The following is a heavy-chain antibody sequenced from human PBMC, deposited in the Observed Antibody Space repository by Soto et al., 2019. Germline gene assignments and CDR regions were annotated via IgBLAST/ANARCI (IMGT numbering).Heavy chain of an antibody. D-gene: IGHD3-10*01. V-gene: IGHV4-34*01. CDR3: ARVGGPLAPYGSGYYFDF. J-gene: IGHJ4*02. CDR1: GGSFSGYY. Sequence: SETLSLTCAVYGGSFSGYYWSWIRQPPGKGLEWIGEINHSGSTNYNPSLKSRVTISVDTSKNQFSLKLSSVTAADTAVYYCARVGGPLAPYGSGYYFDFWGQGTLVTVS. CDR2: INHSGST.